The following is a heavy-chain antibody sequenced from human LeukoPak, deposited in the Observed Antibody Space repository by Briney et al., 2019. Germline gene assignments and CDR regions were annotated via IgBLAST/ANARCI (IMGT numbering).Heavy chain of an antibody. J-gene: IGHJ4*02. V-gene: IGHV3-23*01. CDR3: AKGRCSGVGCDSFHS. CDR2: ISDDSSFT. Sequence: GGSLRLSCVASGLRFRSYAMNWVRQAPGKGLECISTISDDSSFTYYADSVKGRSAISRDDSKNTLYLQMNNLKVEDTAVYYCAKGRCSGVGCDSFHSWGQGALVTVSS. CDR1: GLRFRSYA. D-gene: IGHD2-15*01.